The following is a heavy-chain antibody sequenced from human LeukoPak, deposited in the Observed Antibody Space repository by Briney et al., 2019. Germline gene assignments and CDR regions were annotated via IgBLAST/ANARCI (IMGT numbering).Heavy chain of an antibody. D-gene: IGHD2-15*01. CDR3: ASSRYCSGGSCYSGLNLGDNWFDP. J-gene: IGHJ5*02. Sequence: PSETLSLTCTVSGGSISSYYWSWIRQPPGKGLEWIGYIYYSGSTNYNPSLKSRVTISVDTSKNQFSLKLSSVTAADTAVYYCASSRYCSGGSCYSGLNLGDNWFDPWGQGTLVTVSS. CDR1: GGSISSYY. V-gene: IGHV4-59*08. CDR2: IYYSGST.